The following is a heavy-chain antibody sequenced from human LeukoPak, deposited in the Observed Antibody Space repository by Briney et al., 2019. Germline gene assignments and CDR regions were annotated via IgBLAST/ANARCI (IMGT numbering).Heavy chain of an antibody. D-gene: IGHD3-10*01. V-gene: IGHV1-46*01. Sequence: ASVKVSCKASGYTVTSYYMHWVRQAPGQGLEWMGILNPSGGSSSYAQKFQGRATLTRATSTGTVYMELSSLRSEDTAVYYCARDDSSGSYYSPKFDYWGQGTLVTVSS. CDR1: GYTVTSYY. CDR3: ARDDSSGSYYSPKFDY. J-gene: IGHJ4*02. CDR2: LNPSGGSS.